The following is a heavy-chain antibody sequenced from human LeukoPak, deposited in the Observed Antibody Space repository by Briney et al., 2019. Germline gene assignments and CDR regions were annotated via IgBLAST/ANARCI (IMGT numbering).Heavy chain of an antibody. V-gene: IGHV1-69*13. J-gene: IGHJ6*02. CDR3: ARDMYDILTGYQDYYYYGMDV. Sequence: ASVKVSSKASGGTFISYAISWVRQAPGQGLEWMGGIIPIFGTANYAQKFQGRVTITADESTSTAYMELSSLRSEDTAVYYCARDMYDILTGYQDYYYYGMDVWGQGTTVTVSS. D-gene: IGHD3-9*01. CDR2: IIPIFGTA. CDR1: GGTFISYA.